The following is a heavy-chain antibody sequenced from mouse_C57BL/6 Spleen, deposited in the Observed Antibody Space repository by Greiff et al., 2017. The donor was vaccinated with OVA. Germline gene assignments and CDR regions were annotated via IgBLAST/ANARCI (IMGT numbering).Heavy chain of an antibody. V-gene: IGHV1-69*01. CDR2: IDPSDSYT. J-gene: IGHJ1*03. CDR3: ARCGTTVVGYFDV. CDR1: GYTFTSYW. D-gene: IGHD1-1*01. Sequence: VKLQQPGAELVMPGASVKLSCKASGYTFTSYWMHWVKQRPGQGLEWIGEIDPSDSYTNYNQKFKGKSTLTVDKSSSTAYMQLSSLTSEDSAVYYCARCGTTVVGYFDVWGTGTTVTVSS.